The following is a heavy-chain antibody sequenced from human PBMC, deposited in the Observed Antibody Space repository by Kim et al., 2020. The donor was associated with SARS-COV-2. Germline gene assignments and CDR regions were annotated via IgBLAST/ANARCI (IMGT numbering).Heavy chain of an antibody. Sequence: GGSLRLSCAASGFTFSIYAMGWVRQTPGKGLEWVSIISGNSVSTHYADSVKGRFTISRDNSKNTLYLQMNILTAEDTALYYCAKLDNWNDVRAFDIRGQGTTVTVSS. J-gene: IGHJ3*02. D-gene: IGHD1-20*01. CDR3: AKLDNWNDVRAFDI. CDR2: ISGNSVST. CDR1: GFTFSIYA. V-gene: IGHV3-23*01.